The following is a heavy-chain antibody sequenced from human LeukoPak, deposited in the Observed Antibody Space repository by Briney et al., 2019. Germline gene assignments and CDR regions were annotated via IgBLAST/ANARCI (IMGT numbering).Heavy chain of an antibody. Sequence: PGGSPRLSCAASGFTFSSYAMHWVRQAPGKGLEWVAVISYDGSNKYYADSVKGRFTISRDNAKNSLYLQMNSLRAEDTAVYYCARDLYRIVVVPHYFDFWGQGTLVTVSS. J-gene: IGHJ4*02. CDR1: GFTFSSYA. D-gene: IGHD3-22*01. CDR3: ARDLYRIVVVPHYFDF. CDR2: ISYDGSNK. V-gene: IGHV3-30*04.